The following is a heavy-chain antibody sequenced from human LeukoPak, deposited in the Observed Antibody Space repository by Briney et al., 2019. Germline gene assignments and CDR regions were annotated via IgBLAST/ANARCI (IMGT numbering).Heavy chain of an antibody. J-gene: IGHJ6*02. Sequence: GGSLRLSCTASGFTFSSYAMHWVRQAPGKGLEWVAVISYDGSNKYYADSVKGRFTISRDNSKNTLYLQMNSLRAEDTAVYYCARESGAVAGTSDYYYGMDVWGQGTTVTVSS. CDR1: GFTFSSYA. D-gene: IGHD6-19*01. CDR2: ISYDGSNK. CDR3: ARESGAVAGTSDYYYGMDV. V-gene: IGHV3-30-3*01.